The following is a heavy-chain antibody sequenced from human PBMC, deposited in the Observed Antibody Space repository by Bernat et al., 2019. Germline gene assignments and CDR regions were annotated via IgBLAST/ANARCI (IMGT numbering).Heavy chain of an antibody. J-gene: IGHJ4*02. V-gene: IGHV4-34*01. D-gene: IGHD3-10*01. CDR3: ARAIHLDYYGSGNSFDY. Sequence: QVQLQQWGAGLLKPSETLSLTCAVYGGSFSGYYWSWIRQPPGKGLEWIGEINHSGSTNYNPSLKSRVTISVDTSKNQFSLKLSSVTAADTAVYYCARAIHLDYYGSGNSFDYWGQGTLVTVSS. CDR1: GGSFSGYY. CDR2: INHSGST.